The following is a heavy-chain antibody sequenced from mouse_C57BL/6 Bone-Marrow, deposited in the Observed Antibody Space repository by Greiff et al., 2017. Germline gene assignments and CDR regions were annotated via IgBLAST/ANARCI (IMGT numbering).Heavy chain of an antibody. Sequence: VQLKQSGPELVKPGASVKISCKASGYSFTDYNMNWVKQSNGKSLEWIGVINPNYGTPSYNQKFKGKATLTVDQSSSTAYMQLNSLTSEDSAVYYCARGDIFITTVPYCDVWGTGTTVTVSS. D-gene: IGHD1-1*01. CDR3: ARGDIFITTVPYCDV. V-gene: IGHV1-39*01. J-gene: IGHJ1*03. CDR2: INPNYGTP. CDR1: GYSFTDYN.